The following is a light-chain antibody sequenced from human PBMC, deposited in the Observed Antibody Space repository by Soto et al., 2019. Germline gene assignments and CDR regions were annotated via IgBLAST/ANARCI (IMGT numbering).Light chain of an antibody. V-gene: IGKV3-15*01. CDR2: GAF. CDR1: QSVSSN. J-gene: IGKJ5*01. CDR3: QKYNDWPLT. Sequence: EIVMTQSPATLSVSPVERAPLSCRASQSVSSNLAWYQQKTGQAPSILIYGAFTRATGIPDRFSGTGSGTELTLTISSLQSEDFALYYCQKYNDWPLTFGQGTRLEIK.